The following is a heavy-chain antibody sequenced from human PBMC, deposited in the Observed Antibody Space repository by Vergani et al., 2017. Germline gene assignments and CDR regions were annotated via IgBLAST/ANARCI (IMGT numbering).Heavy chain of an antibody. Sequence: EVQLVESGGGLVPPGRSLSSSCAAPGFPFGDYAMTWVRQAPGKGLEWVAFIRNKAYGGTTEYAASVKGRFTISRDDSKRLAYLQLSGLKTEDTAVYFCSRGRGYSFGYSDYWGQGTLVTVSS. CDR3: SRGRGYSFGYSDY. CDR2: IRNKAYGGTT. CDR1: GFPFGDYA. D-gene: IGHD5-18*01. J-gene: IGHJ4*02. V-gene: IGHV3-49*04.